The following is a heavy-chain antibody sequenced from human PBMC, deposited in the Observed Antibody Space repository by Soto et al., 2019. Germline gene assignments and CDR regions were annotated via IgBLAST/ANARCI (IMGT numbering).Heavy chain of an antibody. Sequence: EVQVVESGGGLVQPGGSLRLSCAASGFTFSTYWMSWVRQGPGKGLEWVANIRQDGREKYHVDSVKGRFTIFRDNAKNSLYMQINSLRADDTAVYYCARTLLVPENNWHFDLWGRGTLVAVSS. CDR3: ARTLLVPENNWHFDL. CDR1: GFTFSTYW. J-gene: IGHJ2*01. V-gene: IGHV3-7*01. CDR2: IRQDGREK. D-gene: IGHD1-26*01.